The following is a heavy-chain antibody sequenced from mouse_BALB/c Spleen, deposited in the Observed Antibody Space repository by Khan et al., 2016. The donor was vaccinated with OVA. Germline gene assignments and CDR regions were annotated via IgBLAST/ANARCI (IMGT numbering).Heavy chain of an antibody. CDR3: ARYPSWYFDV. V-gene: IGHV1-63*02. J-gene: IGHJ1*01. CDR2: IYPGVYYN. CDR1: GYTFTNYL. Sequence: QVQLQQSGAELLRPGTSVKMSCKAGGYTFTNYLIGWVKQRPGHGLEWIGDIYPGVYYNNYNEKFKGKATLTAYTSSSTVFMQLSSLTFEDSAIYYCARYPSWYFDVWGAGTTVTVSS.